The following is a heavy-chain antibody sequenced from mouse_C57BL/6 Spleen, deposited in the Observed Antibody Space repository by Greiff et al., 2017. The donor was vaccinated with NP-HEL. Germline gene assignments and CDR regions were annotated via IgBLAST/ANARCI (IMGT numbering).Heavy chain of an antibody. CDR2: ISGGGGNT. D-gene: IGHD2-2*01. J-gene: IGHJ2*01. CDR3: ARRVTTKGDYLDY. Sequence: DVKLVESGGGLVKPGGSLKLSCAASGFTFSSYTMSWVRQTPEKRLEWVATISGGGGNTYYPDSVKGRFTISSDNAKNTLYLQMSSLRSEDTAVYDCARRVTTKGDYLDYWGQGTTLTVSS. CDR1: GFTFSSYT. V-gene: IGHV5-9*04.